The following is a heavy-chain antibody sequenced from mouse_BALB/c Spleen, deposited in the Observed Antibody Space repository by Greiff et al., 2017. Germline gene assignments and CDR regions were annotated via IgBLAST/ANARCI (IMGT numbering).Heavy chain of an antibody. CDR3: ARDDDFAY. Sequence: VEESGPGLVKPSQSLSLTCTVTGYSITSDYAWNWIRQFPGNKLEWMGYISYSGSTSYNPSLKSRISITRDTSKNQFFLQLNSVTTEDTATYYCARDDDFAYWGQGTLVTVSA. D-gene: IGHD2-3*01. CDR2: ISYSGST. V-gene: IGHV3-2*02. J-gene: IGHJ3*01. CDR1: GYSITSDYA.